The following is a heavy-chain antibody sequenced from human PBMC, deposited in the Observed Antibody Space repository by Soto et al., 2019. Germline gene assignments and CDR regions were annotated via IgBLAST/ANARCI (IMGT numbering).Heavy chain of an antibody. D-gene: IGHD2-15*01. Sequence: GGSLRLSCAASGFTVSSNYMSWVRQAPGKGLEWVSVIYSGGSTYYADSVKGRFTISRDNSKNTLYLQMNSLRAEDTAVYYCARGPCGSCSWGYNWFDPWGQGTLVTVSS. CDR3: ARGPCGSCSWGYNWFDP. V-gene: IGHV3-66*01. CDR1: GFTVSSNY. J-gene: IGHJ5*02. CDR2: IYSGGST.